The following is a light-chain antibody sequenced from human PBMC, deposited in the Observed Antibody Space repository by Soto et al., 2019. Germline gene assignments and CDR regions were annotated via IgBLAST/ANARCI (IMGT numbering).Light chain of an antibody. V-gene: IGLV2-14*01. Sequence: QSVLTQPPSVSVAPGQTITISCTGGSSNIGAGYDYVSWYQQHPGQAPKLLIYEVSNRPSGVSHRFSGSKSGNTASLSISGLQAEDEADYYCYSFTSGNTLYVFGTGTKVTVL. CDR2: EVS. J-gene: IGLJ1*01. CDR3: YSFTSGNTLYV. CDR1: SSNIGAGYDY.